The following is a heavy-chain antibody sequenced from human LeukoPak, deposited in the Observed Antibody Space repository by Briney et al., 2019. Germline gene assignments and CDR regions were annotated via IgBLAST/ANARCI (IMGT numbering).Heavy chain of an antibody. CDR1: GFPFTAYP. CDR2: ISGSGGST. D-gene: IGHD1-26*01. J-gene: IGHJ4*02. Sequence: GGPLSSSWAAPGFPFTAYPRSWAGQAQGKGLEWVSAISGSGGSTYYADSVKGRFTISRDNSKNTLYLQMSSLRAEDTAVYYCAKENKVGAPFDYWGQGTLVTVSS. V-gene: IGHV3-23*01. CDR3: AKENKVGAPFDY.